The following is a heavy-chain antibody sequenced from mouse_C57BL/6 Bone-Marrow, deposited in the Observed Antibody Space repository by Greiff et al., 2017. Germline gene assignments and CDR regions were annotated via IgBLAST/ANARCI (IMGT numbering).Heavy chain of an antibody. Sequence: QVQLQQSGAELVRPGTSVKVSCKASGYAFTNYLIEWVKQRPGQGLEWIGVINPGSGGTNYNEKFKGKATLTADKSSSTAYMQLSSLTSEDSAVXFCARRYYGRIPYAMDYWGQGTSVTVSS. J-gene: IGHJ4*01. CDR2: INPGSGGT. CDR1: GYAFTNYL. D-gene: IGHD1-1*01. CDR3: ARRYYGRIPYAMDY. V-gene: IGHV1-54*01.